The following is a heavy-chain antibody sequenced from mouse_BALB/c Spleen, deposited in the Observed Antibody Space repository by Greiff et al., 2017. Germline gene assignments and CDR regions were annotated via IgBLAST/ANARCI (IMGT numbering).Heavy chain of an antibody. CDR3: GRGDYDEGDY. D-gene: IGHD2-4*01. Sequence: QVQLQQSGAELAKPGASVKMSCKASGYTFTSYWMHWVKQRPGQGLEWIGYINPSTGYTEYNQKFKDKATLTADKSSSTAHMELLSLTSEDSAVYYCGRGDYDEGDYWGQGTTLTVSA. V-gene: IGHV1-7*01. J-gene: IGHJ2*01. CDR1: GYTFTSYW. CDR2: INPSTGYT.